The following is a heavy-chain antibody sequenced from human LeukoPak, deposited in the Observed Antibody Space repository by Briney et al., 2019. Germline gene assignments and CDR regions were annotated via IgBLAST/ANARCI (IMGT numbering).Heavy chain of an antibody. CDR3: ARGGYNSKFDN. CDR2: INPSDGDT. Sequence: ASVKVSCKASGYTFTSYYRHWLRQAPGQGLECMGIINPSDGDTNYAQRFQGRVTMTRDTSTSTVYMELSSLRSEDTAVYYCARGGYNSKFDNWGQGTLVTVSS. V-gene: IGHV1-46*01. CDR1: GYTFTSYY. D-gene: IGHD5-24*01. J-gene: IGHJ4*02.